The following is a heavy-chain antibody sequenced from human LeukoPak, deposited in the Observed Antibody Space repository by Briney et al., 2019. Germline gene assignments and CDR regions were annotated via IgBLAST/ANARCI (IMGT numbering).Heavy chain of an antibody. V-gene: IGHV3-23*01. CDR3: ARGSIPLPYSSSWFYYYGMDV. CDR1: AFAFSTYA. J-gene: IGHJ6*02. D-gene: IGHD6-13*01. Sequence: GGSLRLSCAASAFAFSTYAMSWVRQAPGKGLEWVSGISGSGGSTYYADSVKGRFTISRDNAKNSLYLQMNSLRDEDTAVYYCARGSIPLPYSSSWFYYYGMDVWGQGTTVTVSS. CDR2: ISGSGGST.